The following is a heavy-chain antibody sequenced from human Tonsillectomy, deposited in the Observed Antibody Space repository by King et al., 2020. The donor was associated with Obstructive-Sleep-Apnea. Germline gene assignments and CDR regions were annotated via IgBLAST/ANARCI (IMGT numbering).Heavy chain of an antibody. CDR3: IRYSSSIGWFDP. Sequence: QLQESGPGLVKPSETLSLTCTVSGGSTSSSGYYWGWIRQPPGKGLDWIGIISYSGRLSYSPSLKIRVIISVDTSKNQFSLKLTSVTAADTALYFCIRYSSSIGWFDPWGQGTLVTVSS. D-gene: IGHD6-6*01. J-gene: IGHJ5*02. CDR2: ISYSGRL. V-gene: IGHV4-39*07. CDR1: GGSTSSSGYY.